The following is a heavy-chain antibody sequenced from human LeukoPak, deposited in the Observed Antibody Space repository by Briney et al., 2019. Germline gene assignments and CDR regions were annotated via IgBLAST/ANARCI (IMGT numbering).Heavy chain of an antibody. Sequence: GSLRLSCAASGFTFSSYAMSWIRQPPGKGLEWIGYIYYSGSTNYNPSLKSPVTISVDTSKNQFSLKLSSVTAADTAVYYCARGRKYSYGYRVNELGSGYFDNWGQGTLVTVSS. CDR1: GFTFSSYA. V-gene: IGHV4-59*01. D-gene: IGHD5-18*01. CDR3: ARGRKYSYGYRVNELGSGYFDN. J-gene: IGHJ4*02. CDR2: IYYSGST.